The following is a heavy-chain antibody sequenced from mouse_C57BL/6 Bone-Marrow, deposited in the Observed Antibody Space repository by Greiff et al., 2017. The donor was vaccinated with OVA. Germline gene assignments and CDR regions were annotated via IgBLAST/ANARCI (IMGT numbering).Heavy chain of an antibody. CDR3: ARRGQLRLPFAY. CDR1: GYTFTSYG. V-gene: IGHV1-81*01. J-gene: IGHJ3*01. D-gene: IGHD3-2*02. CDR2: IYPRSGNT. Sequence: VKLMESGAELARPGASVKLSCKASGYTFTSYGISWVKQRTGQGLEWIGEIYPRSGNTYYNEKFKGKATLTADKSSSTAYMELRSLTSEDSAVYFCARRGQLRLPFAYWGQGTLVTVSA.